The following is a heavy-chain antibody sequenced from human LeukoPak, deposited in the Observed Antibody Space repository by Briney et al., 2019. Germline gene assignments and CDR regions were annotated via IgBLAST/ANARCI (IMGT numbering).Heavy chain of an antibody. J-gene: IGHJ4*02. CDR1: GYSFTNYW. V-gene: IGHV5-51*01. D-gene: IGHD2-15*01. CDR2: IYPGDSES. Sequence: GESLKISCKGSGYSFTNYWIGWVRQMPGKGLEWMGIIYPGDSESSYSPSFQGQVTFSADKSISTTYLQWSSLKASDTAMYYCARQLGGGRFDFWGQGTLVTVSS. CDR3: ARQLGGGRFDF.